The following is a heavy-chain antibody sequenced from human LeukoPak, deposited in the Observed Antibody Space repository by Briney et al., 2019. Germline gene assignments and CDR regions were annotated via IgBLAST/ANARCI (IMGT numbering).Heavy chain of an antibody. CDR3: AGGWDCSSTSCYIGGFCYMDV. Sequence: GGSLRLSCAASGFTFSRYSMNWVRQAPGKGLEWVSSISSSSSYIYYADSVKGRFTASRDKAKISLYMQMNRLRVEDTAVYYCAGGWDCSSTSCYIGGFCYMDVWGKGTMVTVSS. V-gene: IGHV3-21*01. D-gene: IGHD2-2*02. CDR2: ISSSSSYI. J-gene: IGHJ6*03. CDR1: GFTFSRYS.